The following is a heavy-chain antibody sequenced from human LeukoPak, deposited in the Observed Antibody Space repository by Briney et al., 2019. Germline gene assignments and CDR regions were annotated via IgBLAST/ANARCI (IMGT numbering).Heavy chain of an antibody. J-gene: IGHJ2*01. Sequence: GGSLRLSCAASGFTVSSNYMSWVRQAPGKGLEWVSVIYSGGSTYYADSVKGRFPISSDNSKNTLYLQMNSLKAEDPAVYYCAKDFGIAVAPGYFDLWGRGTLVTVSS. D-gene: IGHD6-13*01. CDR3: AKDFGIAVAPGYFDL. CDR2: IYSGGST. CDR1: GFTVSSNY. V-gene: IGHV3-53*01.